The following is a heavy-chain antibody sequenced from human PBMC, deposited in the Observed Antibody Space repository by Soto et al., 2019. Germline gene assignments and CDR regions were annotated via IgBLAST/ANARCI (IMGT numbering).Heavy chain of an antibody. V-gene: IGHV3-23*01. CDR3: VKGAWLDY. CDR2: IRGSSGST. J-gene: IGHJ4*02. CDR1: GFTFSTFD. Sequence: EVHLLEAGGGLIQPGGSLILSCAASGFTFSTFDMTWVRQPPGKGLEWVSLIRGSSGSTYYADSVKGRFTISKDNSKNTLYLQMNSLRAEDTAVYFCVKGAWLDYWGQGNMVTVSS.